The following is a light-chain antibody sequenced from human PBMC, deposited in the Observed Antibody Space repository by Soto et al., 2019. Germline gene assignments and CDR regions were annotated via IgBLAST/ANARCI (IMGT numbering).Light chain of an antibody. Sequence: AIRMTQSPSSFSASTGDRFTITCLASQGISSYLAWYQQKPGKAPKLLIYAASTLQSGVTSRFSGSGSGTDFTLTISCLQSEDFATYYCQQYYSYLITVGQGTRLEIK. CDR1: QGISSY. CDR2: AAS. V-gene: IGKV1-8*01. J-gene: IGKJ5*01. CDR3: QQYYSYLIT.